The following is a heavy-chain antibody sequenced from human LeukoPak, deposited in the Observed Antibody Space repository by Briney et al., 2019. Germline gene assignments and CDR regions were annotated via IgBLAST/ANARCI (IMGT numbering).Heavy chain of an antibody. CDR1: GGSISSYVYY. V-gene: IGHV4-39*01. J-gene: IGHJ3*02. D-gene: IGHD6-19*01. CDR2: FYSSGTT. CDR3: ARGAVVGTLDGSDI. Sequence: SETLSLTCSVSGGSISSYVYYWGWIRQPPGKGLEWIGGFYSSGTTYYNPALKGRVTMSLHTSKNQFSLKLTSVTAADTAAYYCARGAVVGTLDGSDIWGQGTMVTVSS.